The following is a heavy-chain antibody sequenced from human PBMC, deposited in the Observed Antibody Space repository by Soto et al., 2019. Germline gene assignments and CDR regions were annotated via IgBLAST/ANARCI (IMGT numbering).Heavy chain of an antibody. D-gene: IGHD6-19*01. CDR3: AKATGGTDWYSDLGWFDS. CDR2: ISNSGDYT. V-gene: IGHV3-23*01. J-gene: IGHJ5*01. CDR1: GFTFSNYA. Sequence: EMQLLESGGGLVQPGESLRLSCAASGFTFSNYAMNWVRQAPGKGLEWVSTISNSGDYTYFADSVKGRFSISRDQSKKTLYLQMNSLRAEDMAIYLCAKATGGTDWYSDLGWFDSWGQGTLVTVSS.